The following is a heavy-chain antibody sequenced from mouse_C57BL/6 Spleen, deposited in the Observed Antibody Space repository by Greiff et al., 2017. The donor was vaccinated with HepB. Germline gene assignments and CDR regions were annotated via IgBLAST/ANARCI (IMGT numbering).Heavy chain of an antibody. CDR2: ISSGGDYI. D-gene: IGHD2-4*01. CDR1: GFTFSSYA. V-gene: IGHV5-9-1*02. CDR3: TRDEYDGGYYAMDY. Sequence: EVKLVESGEGLVKPGGSLKLSCAASGFTFSSYAMSWVRQTPEKRLEWVAYISSGGDYIYYADTVKGRFTISRDNARNTLYLQMSSLKSEDTALYYCTRDEYDGGYYAMDYWGQGTSVTVSS. J-gene: IGHJ4*01.